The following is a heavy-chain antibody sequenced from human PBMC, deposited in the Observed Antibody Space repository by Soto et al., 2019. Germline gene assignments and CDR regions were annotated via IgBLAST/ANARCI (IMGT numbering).Heavy chain of an antibody. CDR2: IYPSDSDT. Sequence: GESLKISCKGSGYSFTYYWVGWVRQMPGKGLEWMGIIYPSDSDTRYSPSSQGQVTISADKSISTAYLQWSSLKASDTAMYYCVRLRSVSRSKGHDYGMDVWGQGTTVTVSS. D-gene: IGHD2-2*01. J-gene: IGHJ6*02. V-gene: IGHV5-51*01. CDR1: GYSFTYYW. CDR3: VRLRSVSRSKGHDYGMDV.